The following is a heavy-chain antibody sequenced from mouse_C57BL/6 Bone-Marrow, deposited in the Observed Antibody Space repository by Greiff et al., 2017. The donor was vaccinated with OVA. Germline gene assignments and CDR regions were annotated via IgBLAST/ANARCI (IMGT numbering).Heavy chain of an antibody. J-gene: IGHJ3*01. CDR3: TVDSSGYVSWFAY. CDR2: IDPETGGT. CDR1: GYTFTDYE. V-gene: IGHV1-15*01. D-gene: IGHD3-2*02. Sequence: QVQLQQSGAELVRPGASVTLSCKASGYTFTDYEMHWVKQTPVHGLEWIGAIDPETGGTAYNQKFKGKAILTADKSSSTAYMELRSLTSEDSAVYYCTVDSSGYVSWFAYWGQGTLVTVSA.